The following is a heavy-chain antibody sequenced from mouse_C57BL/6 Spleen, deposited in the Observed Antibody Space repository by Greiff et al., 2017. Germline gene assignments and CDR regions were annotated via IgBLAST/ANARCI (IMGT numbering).Heavy chain of an antibody. J-gene: IGHJ3*01. Sequence: EVQGVESGGDLVKPGGSLKLSCAASGFTFSSYGMSWVRQTPDKRLEWVATISSGGSYTYYPDSVKGRFTISRDNAKNTLYLQMSSLKSEDTAMYYCARGGYGYDGYSPFAYWGQGTLVTVSA. V-gene: IGHV5-6*01. CDR3: ARGGYGYDGYSPFAY. CDR2: ISSGGSYT. D-gene: IGHD2-3*01. CDR1: GFTFSSYG.